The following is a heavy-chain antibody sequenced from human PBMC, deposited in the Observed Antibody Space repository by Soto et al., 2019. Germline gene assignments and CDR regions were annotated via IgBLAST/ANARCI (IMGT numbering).Heavy chain of an antibody. D-gene: IGHD3-3*01. V-gene: IGHV1-8*01. Sequence: QVQLVQSGAEVKKPGASVKVSCKASGYTFTSYDINWVRQATGQGLEWMGWMNPNSGNTGYAQEFHGRVTMTRNTSISTAYLKLSSLRFDGTDFYYCARRSIYYVFCGGYYPSDWFAPWSQRTRVAVSS. J-gene: IGHJ5*02. CDR1: GYTFTSYD. CDR3: ARRSIYYVFCGGYYPSDWFAP. CDR2: MNPNSGNT.